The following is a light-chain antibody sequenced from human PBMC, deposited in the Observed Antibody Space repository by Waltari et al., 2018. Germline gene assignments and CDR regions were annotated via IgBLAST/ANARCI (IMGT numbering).Light chain of an antibody. V-gene: IGKV3-15*01. J-gene: IGKJ2*01. Sequence: EIVMTQSPATLSVSPGETATLSCRASQSVSSKLAWYQQKPGQAPRLLIYGASTGATGVPARFSGSGSGTEFTLTISSLQSEDLALYYCQQYKNWRMYTFGQGTKLEIK. CDR2: GAS. CDR1: QSVSSK. CDR3: QQYKNWRMYT.